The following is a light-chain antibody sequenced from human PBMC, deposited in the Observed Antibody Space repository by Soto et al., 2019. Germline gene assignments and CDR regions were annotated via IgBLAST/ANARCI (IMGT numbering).Light chain of an antibody. V-gene: IGKV3-11*01. Sequence: EFVLTQSPATLSLSPGERATLSCRASQSVSSYLAWYQQKPGQAPRLLIYDTSKWASGIPARFSGSGSGTDFTLTISSLEPEDFAVYYCQQRSNWPLTFGGGTKVEIK. J-gene: IGKJ4*01. CDR1: QSVSSY. CDR3: QQRSNWPLT. CDR2: DTS.